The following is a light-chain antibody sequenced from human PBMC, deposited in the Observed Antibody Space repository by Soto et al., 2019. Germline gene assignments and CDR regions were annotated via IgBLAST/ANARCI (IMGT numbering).Light chain of an antibody. J-gene: IGKJ5*01. CDR2: GAS. V-gene: IGKV3-20*01. CDR1: QTVIRNY. Sequence: DIVLTQSPDTLSLSPGSRLTLSCKASQTVIRNYLAWHQQKPGQTPRLVVYGASSRATGIPDRFSVSGSGTDFTLTISRLETEDFAVYYCQQYGNSPITFGQGTRLEIK. CDR3: QQYGNSPIT.